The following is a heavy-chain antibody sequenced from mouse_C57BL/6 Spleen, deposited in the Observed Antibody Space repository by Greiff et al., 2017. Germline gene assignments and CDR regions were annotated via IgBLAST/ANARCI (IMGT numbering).Heavy chain of an antibody. J-gene: IGHJ2*01. CDR3: ATDYDYGRQGFDY. CDR1: GFTFSDYG. CDR2: ISSGSSTI. Sequence: EVQLVESGGGLVKPGGSLKLSCAASGFTFSDYGMHWVRQAPEKGLEWVAYISSGSSTIYYADTVKGRFTISRDNAKNTLFLQMTSLRSEDTAMYYCATDYDYGRQGFDYWGQGTTLTVSS. V-gene: IGHV5-17*01. D-gene: IGHD2-4*01.